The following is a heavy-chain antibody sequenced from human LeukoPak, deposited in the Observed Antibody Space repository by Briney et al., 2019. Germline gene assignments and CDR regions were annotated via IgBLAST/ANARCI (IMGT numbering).Heavy chain of an antibody. Sequence: GGSLRLSCAASGFTFSSHGMYWVRQAPGKGLEWVSIIWYDGSDEYYADSVKGRFTISRDNSKNTLYLQMNSLRAEDTAVYYCARDGGYHSSGPFDYWGQGTLVTVSS. CDR2: IWYDGSDE. D-gene: IGHD3-22*01. CDR3: ARDGGYHSSGPFDY. J-gene: IGHJ4*02. CDR1: GFTFSSHG. V-gene: IGHV3-33*07.